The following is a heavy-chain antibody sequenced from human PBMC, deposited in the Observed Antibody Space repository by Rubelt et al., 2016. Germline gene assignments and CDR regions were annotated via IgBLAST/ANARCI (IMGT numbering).Heavy chain of an antibody. V-gene: IGHV4-34*01. Sequence: QVQLQQWGAGLLKPSETLSLTCAVYGGSFSGYYWSWIRQPPGKGLEWIGEINHSGSTNYNPSLKSRVTISVDTSKNQFSLKLSSVTAADTAVYYCARRAAAWADAFDIWGQGTMVTVSS. CDR2: INHSGST. J-gene: IGHJ3*02. CDR1: GGSFSGYY. CDR3: ARRAAAWADAFDI. D-gene: IGHD6-13*01.